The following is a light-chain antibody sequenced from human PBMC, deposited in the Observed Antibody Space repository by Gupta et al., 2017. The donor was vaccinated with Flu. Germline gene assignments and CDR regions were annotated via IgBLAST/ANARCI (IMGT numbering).Light chain of an antibody. Sequence: PSSLAASVGDRVIISCRASQNLGTFFNWYQQKPGKAPKLLIYAWSNFQSGVPSRFIGSGSGTDFTLTINRLQPEDFATYYFQQTYSAPSTFGQGT. CDR2: AWS. CDR3: QQTYSAPST. V-gene: IGKV1-39*01. J-gene: IGKJ2*01. CDR1: QNLGTF.